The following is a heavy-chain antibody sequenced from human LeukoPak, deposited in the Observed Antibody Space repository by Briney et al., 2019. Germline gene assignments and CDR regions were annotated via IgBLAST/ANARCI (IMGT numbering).Heavy chain of an antibody. CDR3: GRKAGDCGGGSCYSIDY. CDR2: IIPIFGTA. V-gene: IGHV1-69*05. D-gene: IGHD2-15*01. Sequence: VASVKVSCKAFGGSFISEAISWVRQAPGQRLEWMGGIIPIFGTANYAQKFQDRVTITTDESTSTAYMEVSSLRSEDTAVYYCGRKAGDCGGGSCYSIDYWGQGTLVTVSS. CDR1: GGSFISEA. J-gene: IGHJ4*02.